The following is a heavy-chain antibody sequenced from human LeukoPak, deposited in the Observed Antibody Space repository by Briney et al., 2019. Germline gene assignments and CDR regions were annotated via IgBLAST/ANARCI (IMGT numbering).Heavy chain of an antibody. CDR1: GYSFTSYW. V-gene: IGHV5-51*01. CDR3: ARDRIAVAGNDAFDI. Sequence: GESLKISCKGPGYSFTSYWIGWVRQMPGKGLEWMGIIYPGDSDTRYSPSFQGQVTISADKSISTAYLQWSSLKASDTAMYYCARDRIAVAGNDAFDIWGQGTMVTVSS. CDR2: IYPGDSDT. D-gene: IGHD6-19*01. J-gene: IGHJ3*02.